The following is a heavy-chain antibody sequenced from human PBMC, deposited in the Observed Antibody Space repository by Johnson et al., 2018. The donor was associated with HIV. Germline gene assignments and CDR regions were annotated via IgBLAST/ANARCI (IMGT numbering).Heavy chain of an antibody. V-gene: IGHV3-30*02. J-gene: IGHJ3*02. CDR3: AKDCDRWLQPPGDAFDI. CDR2: VWYDGSNT. D-gene: IGHD5-24*01. CDR1: GFTFSSYG. Sequence: QVQLVESGGGVVQPGGSLRLSCAASGFTFSSYGMHWVRQAPGKGLEWVAVVWYDGSNTYDADSVRGRFTISRDNSKNTLYLQMNSLRVEDTAVYYCAKDCDRWLQPPGDAFDIRGRGTMVTVSS.